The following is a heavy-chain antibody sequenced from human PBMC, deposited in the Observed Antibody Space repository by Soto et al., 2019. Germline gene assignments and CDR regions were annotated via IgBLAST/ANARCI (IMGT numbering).Heavy chain of an antibody. J-gene: IGHJ4*02. V-gene: IGHV1-69*13. CDR2: IIPIFGTA. D-gene: IGHD3-22*01. Sequence: SVKVSCKASGGTFSSYAISWVRQAPGQGLEWMGGIIPIFGTANYAQKFQGRVTITADESTSTAYMELSSLRSEDTAVYYCARTYYYDSSGLYYFDYCGQGTLVTVSS. CDR3: ARTYYYDSSGLYYFDY. CDR1: GGTFSSYA.